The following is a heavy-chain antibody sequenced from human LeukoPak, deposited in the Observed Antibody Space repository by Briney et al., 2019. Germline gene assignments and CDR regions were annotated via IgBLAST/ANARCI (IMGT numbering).Heavy chain of an antibody. CDR3: ARLDYDFDY. J-gene: IGHJ4*02. Sequence: SETLSLTCTVSGGSISSSSYYWGWIRQPPGKGLEWIGSIYYSGSTYYNPSLKSRVTISVDTSKNQFSLKLSSVTAADTAVYYCARLDYDFDYWGQGTLVTASS. V-gene: IGHV4-39*01. D-gene: IGHD4-17*01. CDR2: IYYSGST. CDR1: GGSISSSSYY.